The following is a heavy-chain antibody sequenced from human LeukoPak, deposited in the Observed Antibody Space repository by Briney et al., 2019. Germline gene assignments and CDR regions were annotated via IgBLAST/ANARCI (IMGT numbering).Heavy chain of an antibody. V-gene: IGHV3-7*01. D-gene: IGHD1-26*01. CDR3: ARDLRRVGSYYDAFDI. CDR2: IKQDGSEK. J-gene: IGHJ3*02. Sequence: PGGSLRLSCAASGFTFSSYWISWVRQAPGKGLEWVANIKQDGSEKYYVDSVKGRFTISRDNAKNSLYLQMNSLRAEDTAVYYCARDLRRVGSYYDAFDIWGQGTMVTVSS. CDR1: GFTFSSYW.